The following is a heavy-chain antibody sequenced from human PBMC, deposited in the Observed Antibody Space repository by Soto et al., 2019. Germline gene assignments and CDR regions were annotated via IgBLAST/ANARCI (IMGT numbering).Heavy chain of an antibody. J-gene: IGHJ3*02. V-gene: IGHV3-23*01. D-gene: IGHD3-10*01. CDR1: GFSFTKYA. CDR2: ISSGGDIT. CDR3: ATDQRGLGSAGYDAFDI. Sequence: EVQLLQSGGGLVQPGGSLRLSCAASGFSFTKYAFNWVRQAPAKGLEWVSTISSGGDITYYAESVKGRFTSSRDNSRNTLYVQMNSLRVDDTAVYYCATDQRGLGSAGYDAFDIWGQGTMVTVSS.